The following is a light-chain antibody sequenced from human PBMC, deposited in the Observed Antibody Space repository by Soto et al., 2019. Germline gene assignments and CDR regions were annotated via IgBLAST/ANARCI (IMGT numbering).Light chain of an antibody. CDR1: SSDVGGFNY. J-gene: IGLJ1*01. CDR2: DVY. CDR3: SSYTTSSSYV. V-gene: IGLV2-14*01. Sequence: QSVLTQPASVSGSPGQSITISCTGTSSDVGGFNYVSWCQQHPGKAPKLLIFDVYSRPSGISNRFSGSKSGNTASLTISGLQAEDEADYYCSSYTTSSSYVFGAGTKVTVL.